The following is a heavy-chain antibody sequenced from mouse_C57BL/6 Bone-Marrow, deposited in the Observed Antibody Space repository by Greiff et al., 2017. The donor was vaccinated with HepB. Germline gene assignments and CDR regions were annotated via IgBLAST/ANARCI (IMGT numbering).Heavy chain of an antibody. D-gene: IGHD1-2*01. J-gene: IGHJ4*01. Sequence: EVQLQQSGPVLVKPGASVKMSCKASGYTFTDYYMNWVKQSHGKSLEWIGVINPYNGGTSYNQKFKGKATLTVDKSSSTAYMELNSLTSEDSAVYYCARYYYRYYYAMDYWGQGTSVTVSS. CDR1: GYTFTDYY. CDR2: INPYNGGT. V-gene: IGHV1-19*01. CDR3: ARYYYRYYYAMDY.